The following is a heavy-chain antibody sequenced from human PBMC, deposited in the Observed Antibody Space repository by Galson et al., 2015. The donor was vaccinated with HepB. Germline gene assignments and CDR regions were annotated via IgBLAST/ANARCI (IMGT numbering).Heavy chain of an antibody. V-gene: IGHV3-30*18. Sequence: SLRLSCAASGFTFSSYGMHWVRQAPGKGLEWVAVISYDGSNKYYANSVKGRFTISRDNSKNTLYLEMNSLRAEDTAVYYCAKGFRYTAMVNYFDYWGQGILVTVSS. D-gene: IGHD5-18*01. CDR1: GFTFSSYG. CDR2: ISYDGSNK. J-gene: IGHJ4*02. CDR3: AKGFRYTAMVNYFDY.